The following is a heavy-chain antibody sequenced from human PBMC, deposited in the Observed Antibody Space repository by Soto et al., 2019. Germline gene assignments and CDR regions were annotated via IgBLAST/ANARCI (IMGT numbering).Heavy chain of an antibody. CDR2: ISYDGSNK. Sequence: QVQLVESGGGVVQPGRSLRLSCAASGFTFSRNGMHWVRQAPGKGLEWVAVISYDGSNKYYADSVKGRFTVSRDNWKNTLYLQLNSLGGEDTALYYCAKERVESGLGEVDYWGQGTLVTVSS. J-gene: IGHJ4*02. CDR3: AKERVESGLGEVDY. CDR1: GFTFSRNG. V-gene: IGHV3-30*18. D-gene: IGHD3-16*01.